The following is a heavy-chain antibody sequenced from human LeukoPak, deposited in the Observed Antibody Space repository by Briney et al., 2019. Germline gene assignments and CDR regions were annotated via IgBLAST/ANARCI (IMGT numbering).Heavy chain of an antibody. CDR3: ARAVQVTTGGLFDY. Sequence: ASVKVSCKASGYTFTSYGISWVRQAPGQGLEWMGWISAYNGNTNYAQKLQGRVTIIADKSTSTAYMELSSLRSEDTAVYYCARAVQVTTGGLFDYWGQGTLVTVSS. V-gene: IGHV1-18*01. J-gene: IGHJ4*02. D-gene: IGHD4-17*01. CDR2: ISAYNGNT. CDR1: GYTFTSYG.